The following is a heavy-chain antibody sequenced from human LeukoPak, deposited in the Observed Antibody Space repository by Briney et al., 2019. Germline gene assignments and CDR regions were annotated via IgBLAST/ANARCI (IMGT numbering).Heavy chain of an antibody. D-gene: IGHD5-24*01. CDR3: ARDGKATNDY. CDR2: TSGNGGTT. J-gene: IGHJ4*02. Sequence: PGGSLRLSCAASGFTFSNYAMQWVRQAPEKRLEYVSGTSGNGGTTYYANSVKGRFTMSRDNSRNTLYLQMGSLRPEDTAVYYCARDGKATNDYWGQGTLVTVPS. CDR1: GFTFSNYA. V-gene: IGHV3-64*01.